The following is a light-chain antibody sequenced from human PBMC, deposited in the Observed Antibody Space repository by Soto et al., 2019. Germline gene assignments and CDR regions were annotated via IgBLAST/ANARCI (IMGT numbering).Light chain of an antibody. CDR2: GAS. CDR3: QQYNNWPPWT. V-gene: IGKV3-15*01. J-gene: IGKJ1*01. CDR1: QSVSRY. Sequence: EIVLTQSPGTLSLSPGERATLSCRASQSVSRYLAWYQQKPGQAPRLLIYGASTRATGIPARFSGSGSGTEFTLTITSLQSEDFAVYYCQQYNNWPPWTFGQGTKVDI.